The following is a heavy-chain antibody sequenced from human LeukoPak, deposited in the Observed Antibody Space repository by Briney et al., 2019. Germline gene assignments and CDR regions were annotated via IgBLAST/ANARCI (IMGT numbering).Heavy chain of an antibody. J-gene: IGHJ4*02. D-gene: IGHD3-3*01. Sequence: ASVKVSCKASGYTFTSYDINWVRQATGQGLEWMGWINPNSGNTGYAQKFQGRVTMTRNTSIGTAYMELSSLRSEDTAVYYCARGFGSPGYDFWSGPEGYYFDYWGQGTLVTVSS. CDR2: INPNSGNT. CDR3: ARGFGSPGYDFWSGPEGYYFDY. CDR1: GYTFTSYD. V-gene: IGHV1-8*01.